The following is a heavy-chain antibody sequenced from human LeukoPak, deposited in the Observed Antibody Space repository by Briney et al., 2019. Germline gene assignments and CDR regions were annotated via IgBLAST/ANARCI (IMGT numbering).Heavy chain of an antibody. CDR1: GGSISSSTDY. Sequence: PSETLSLTCTVSGGSISSSTDYWGWIRQPPGKGLEWIGSVYYSGSTYYNPSLKSRVTISVDTSKSQFSLKLSSVTAADTAVYYCARPRGYSYGYEDHWSQGILVTVSS. J-gene: IGHJ4*02. V-gene: IGHV4-39*01. D-gene: IGHD5-18*01. CDR3: ARPRGYSYGYEDH. CDR2: VYYSGST.